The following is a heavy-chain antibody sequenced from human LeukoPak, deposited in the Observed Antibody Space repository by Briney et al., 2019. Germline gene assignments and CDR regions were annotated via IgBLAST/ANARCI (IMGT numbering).Heavy chain of an antibody. CDR3: ARGTTLTTLPYYYYFIDV. D-gene: IGHD4-17*01. CDR2: MNPNSGGT. CDR1: GYTFTGYY. Sequence: GASVKVSRKPSGYTFTGYYMHWVRQAPGQGLEWMGWMNPNSGGTNYAQKFQGRVTMTRDTSISTAYMELSRLRSDDTAVYYCARGTTLTTLPYYYYFIDVWGKGTTVTISS. J-gene: IGHJ6*03. V-gene: IGHV1-2*02.